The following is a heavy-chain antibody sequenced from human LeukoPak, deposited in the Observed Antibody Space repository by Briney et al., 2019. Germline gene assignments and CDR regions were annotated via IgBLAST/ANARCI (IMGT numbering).Heavy chain of an antibody. Sequence: PGGSLRLSCAASGFTFSSYAMSWVRQAPGKGLEWVSAISGSGGSTYYADSVKGRFTISRDNSKNTLYLQMNSLKTEDTAVYYCTRGLEGFTAYDDFWGQGTLVTVSS. J-gene: IGHJ4*02. CDR2: ISGSGGST. D-gene: IGHD5-12*01. V-gene: IGHV3-23*01. CDR3: TRGLEGFTAYDDF. CDR1: GFTFSSYA.